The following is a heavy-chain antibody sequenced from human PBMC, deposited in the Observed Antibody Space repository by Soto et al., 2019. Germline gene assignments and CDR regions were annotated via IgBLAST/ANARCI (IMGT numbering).Heavy chain of an antibody. V-gene: IGHV3-48*02. CDR1: GFTFSSYS. D-gene: IGHD2-15*01. CDR3: ARRVGSWAFDY. J-gene: IGHJ4*02. CDR2: ISTSSSTI. Sequence: EVQLVESGGGLVQPGESLRLSCAASGFTFSSYSMNWVRQAPGKGLECVSYISTSSSTIYYADSVKGRFTISRDNAKNSLYLQMNSLRDDDTAVYCCARRVGSWAFDYWGQGTLVTVSS.